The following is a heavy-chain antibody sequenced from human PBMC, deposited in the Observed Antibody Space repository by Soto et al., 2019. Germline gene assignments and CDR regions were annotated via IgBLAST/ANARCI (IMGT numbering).Heavy chain of an antibody. CDR1: GGSISDTFYS. Sequence: QLQLQESGPGLVKPSETLSLTCTVSGGSISDTFYSWGWTRQPPGKGLEWIGTIYYRGTTYYNPSLRSRVTVSIDTSKNQFSLKLISMTAADTAVYYCARHVRGDPIDYWGQGTLVTVSS. CDR2: IYYRGTT. V-gene: IGHV4-39*01. D-gene: IGHD2-21*02. J-gene: IGHJ4*02. CDR3: ARHVRGDPIDY.